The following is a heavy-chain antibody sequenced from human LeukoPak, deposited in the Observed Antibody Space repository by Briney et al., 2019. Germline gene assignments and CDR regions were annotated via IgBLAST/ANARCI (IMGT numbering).Heavy chain of an antibody. CDR3: ARGSLFYDYVWGSYRPNYFDY. CDR2: IYHSGCT. Sequence: SQTLSLTCAVSGGSISSGGYSWSWIRQPPGKGLEWIGYIYHSGCTYYNPSLKSRVTISVDRSKNQFSLKLSSVTAADTAVYYCARGSLFYDYVWGSYRPNYFDYWGQGTLVTVSS. D-gene: IGHD3-16*02. J-gene: IGHJ4*02. V-gene: IGHV4-30-2*01. CDR1: GGSISSGGYS.